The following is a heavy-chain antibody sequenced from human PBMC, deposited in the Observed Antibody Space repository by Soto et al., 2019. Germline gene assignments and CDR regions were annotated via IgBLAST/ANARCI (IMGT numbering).Heavy chain of an antibody. Sequence: SETLSLTCAVSGCSISSSNWWRWVRQPPGKGLEWIGEIYHGGSTNYNPSLKSRVTISVDNSKNQFSLKLSSVTAADTAVYYCEREVSSSSGDHWFDPWGQGTLVTVSS. V-gene: IGHV4-4*02. CDR2: IYHGGST. D-gene: IGHD6-6*01. CDR1: GCSISSSNW. J-gene: IGHJ5*02. CDR3: EREVSSSSGDHWFDP.